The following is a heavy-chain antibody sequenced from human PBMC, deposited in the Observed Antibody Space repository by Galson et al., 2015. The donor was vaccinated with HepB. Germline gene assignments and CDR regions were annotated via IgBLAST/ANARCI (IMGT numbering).Heavy chain of an antibody. V-gene: IGHV1-69*04. CDR3: ARDPWDIVVVPAAILAN. J-gene: IGHJ4*02. Sequence: SVKVSCKASGGTFSSYAISWVRQAPGQGLEWMGRIIPILGIANYAQKFQGRVTITADKSTSTAYMELSSLRSEDTAVYYCARDPWDIVVVPAAILANWGQGTLVTVSS. D-gene: IGHD2-2*02. CDR2: IIPILGIA. CDR1: GGTFSSYA.